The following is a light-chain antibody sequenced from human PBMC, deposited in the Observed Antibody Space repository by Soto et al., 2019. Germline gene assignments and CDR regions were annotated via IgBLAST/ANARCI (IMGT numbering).Light chain of an antibody. CDR2: KDS. Sequence: SYELTQPSSVSVSPGQTARITCSEDILTKNYARWFQQKPGQAPLLLIYKDSERPSGIPERFSGSSSGTTVTLTISGAQVEDEADYYCYSAADNNRVFGGGTQLTVL. J-gene: IGLJ2*01. CDR3: YSAADNNRV. CDR1: ILTKNY. V-gene: IGLV3-27*01.